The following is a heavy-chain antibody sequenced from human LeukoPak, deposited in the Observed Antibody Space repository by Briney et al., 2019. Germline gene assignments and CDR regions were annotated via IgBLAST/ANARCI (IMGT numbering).Heavy chain of an antibody. CDR2: INHSGST. CDR1: AGAFSGYY. V-gene: IGHV4-34*01. J-gene: IGHJ3*02. CDR3: ARPQGATAMVAFDI. D-gene: IGHD2-2*01. Sequence: PSDTLSMSYAVYAGAFSGYYWTWIRQPPGNGLEWIWEINHSGSTNDNPSLKSRVTMSVDTSKNQISLKLTSVTAADTAVYYGARPQGATAMVAFDIWGQGTMVTVSS.